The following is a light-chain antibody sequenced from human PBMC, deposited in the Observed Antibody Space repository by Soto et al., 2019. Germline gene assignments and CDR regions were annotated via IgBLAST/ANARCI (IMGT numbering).Light chain of an antibody. CDR1: QSVSSSY. Sequence: EIVLTQSPGTLSLSPGERATLSCRASQSVSSSYLAWYQQKPGQAPRLLIYGASSRATGIPDRFSGSGSGTXXXXXXXXLXPEDFAVYYCQQYGSSPPYTFGQGTKLEIK. CDR2: GAS. CDR3: QQYGSSPPYT. V-gene: IGKV3-20*01. J-gene: IGKJ2*01.